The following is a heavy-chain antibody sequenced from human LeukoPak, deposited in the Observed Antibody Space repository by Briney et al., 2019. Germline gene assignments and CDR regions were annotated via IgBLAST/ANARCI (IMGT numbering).Heavy chain of an antibody. Sequence: GGSLRLPCAASGFTFSNAWMNWVRQAPGKGLEWVGRIKSKTDGGTTDYAAPVKGRFTISRDDSKNTLYLQMNSLKTEDTAVYYCTTDPGDDYGDYGGYFDYWGQGTLVTVSS. D-gene: IGHD4-17*01. V-gene: IGHV3-15*07. CDR3: TTDPGDDYGDYGGYFDY. CDR1: GFTFSNAW. CDR2: IKSKTDGGTT. J-gene: IGHJ4*02.